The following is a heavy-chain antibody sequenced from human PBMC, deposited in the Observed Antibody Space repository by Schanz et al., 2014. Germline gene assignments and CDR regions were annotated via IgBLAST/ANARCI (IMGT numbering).Heavy chain of an antibody. CDR1: GGTFSSFG. CDR3: ARGPLGTSP. V-gene: IGHV1-69*04. D-gene: IGHD5-12*01. CDR2: INAGTGNT. J-gene: IGHJ5*02. Sequence: QVQLVQSGAEVKKPGSSVKVSCKASGGTFSSFGINWVRQAPGQGLEWMGRINAGTGNTEYSQKFQGRVTCTADKSTSTAYMELSSLKSEDTAVYYCARGPLGTSPWGQGTLVTVSS.